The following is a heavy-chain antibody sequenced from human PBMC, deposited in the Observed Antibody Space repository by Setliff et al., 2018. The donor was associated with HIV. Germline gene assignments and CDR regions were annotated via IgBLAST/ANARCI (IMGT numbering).Heavy chain of an antibody. CDR1: GFTFSSYW. CDR3: ARGDQTGYYTTYYYYMDV. Sequence: GGSLRLSCAASGFTFSSYWMSWVRQAPGKGLEWMANIKQDGSEKYYADSVKGRFTISRDNARNTVFLQMNSLRAEDSAVYYCARGDQTGYYTTYYYYMDVWGLGTTVTVSS. J-gene: IGHJ6*03. V-gene: IGHV3-7*01. D-gene: IGHD3-9*01. CDR2: IKQDGSEK.